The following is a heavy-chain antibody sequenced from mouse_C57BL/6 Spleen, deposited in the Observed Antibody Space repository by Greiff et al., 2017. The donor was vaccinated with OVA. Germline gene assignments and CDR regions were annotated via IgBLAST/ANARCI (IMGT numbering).Heavy chain of an antibody. CDR3: ARSLRDGSTSWFAY. D-gene: IGHD1-1*01. J-gene: IGHJ3*01. CDR2: IRNKANGYTT. Sequence: EVQGVESGGGLVQPGGSLSLSCAASGFTFTDYYMSWVRQPPGKALEWLGFIRNKANGYTTEYSASVKGRFTISRDNSQSILYLQMNALRAEDSATYYCARSLRDGSTSWFAYWGQGTLVTVSA. V-gene: IGHV7-3*01. CDR1: GFTFTDYY.